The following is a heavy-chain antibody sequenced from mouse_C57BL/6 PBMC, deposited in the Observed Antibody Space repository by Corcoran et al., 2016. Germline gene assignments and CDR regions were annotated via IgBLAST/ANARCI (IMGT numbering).Heavy chain of an antibody. CDR2: INPNNGGT. CDR1: GYTFTDYY. D-gene: IGHD2-2*01. Sequence: EVQLQQSGPELVKPGASVKISCKASGYTFTDYYMNWVKQSHGKSLEWIGDINPNNGGTSYNQKFKGKATLTVDKSSSTAYMELRSLTSEDSAVYYCASLWLRRRDAMDYWGQGTSVTVSS. CDR3: ASLWLRRRDAMDY. J-gene: IGHJ4*01. V-gene: IGHV1-26*01.